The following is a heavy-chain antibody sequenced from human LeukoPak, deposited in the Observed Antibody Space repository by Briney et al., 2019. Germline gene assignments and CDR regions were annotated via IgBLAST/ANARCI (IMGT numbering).Heavy chain of an antibody. J-gene: IGHJ6*04. V-gene: IGHV4-59*01. CDR2: IYYSGST. CDR1: GGSISNCY. Sequence: SETLSLTCIVSGGSISNCYWNWIRQHPGKGLEWIGYIYYSGSTNYSPSLKSRVSISVDTSKNQFSLKLTSVTAADTAVYYCARGQRGFGVQYGMDVWGKGTTVTVSS. CDR3: ARGQRGFGVQYGMDV. D-gene: IGHD3-10*01.